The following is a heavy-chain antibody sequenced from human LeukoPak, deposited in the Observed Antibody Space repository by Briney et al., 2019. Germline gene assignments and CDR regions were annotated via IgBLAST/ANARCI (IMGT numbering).Heavy chain of an antibody. V-gene: IGHV4-34*01. CDR2: INHSGST. D-gene: IGHD6-6*01. CDR1: GVSFSGYY. CDR3: ARTRLVRMKYWFDP. J-gene: IGHJ5*02. Sequence: SETLSLTCAVYGVSFSGYYWSWIRQPPGKGLEWIGEINHSGSTNYNPSLKSRVTISVDTSKNQFSLKLSSVTVADTAVYYCARTRLVRMKYWFDPWGQGTLVTVSS.